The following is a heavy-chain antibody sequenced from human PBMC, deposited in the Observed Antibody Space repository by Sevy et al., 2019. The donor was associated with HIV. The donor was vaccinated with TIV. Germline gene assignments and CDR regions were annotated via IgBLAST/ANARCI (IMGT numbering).Heavy chain of an antibody. Sequence: GGSLRLSCAASGFSFNSYEMNWVRQAPGKGLEWVSSISQSGDTTYYSDSGKGRFTISRDNANNSLYLQMSSLRAEDTVVYYCARDLPPSATVVPHFDYRGQGTLVTVSS. CDR1: GFSFNSYE. CDR3: ARDLPPSATVVPHFDY. CDR2: ISQSGDTT. J-gene: IGHJ4*02. V-gene: IGHV3-48*03. D-gene: IGHD2-21*01.